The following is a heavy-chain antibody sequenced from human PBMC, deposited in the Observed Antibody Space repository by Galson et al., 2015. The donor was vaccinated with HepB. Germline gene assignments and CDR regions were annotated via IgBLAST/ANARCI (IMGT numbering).Heavy chain of an antibody. J-gene: IGHJ4*02. Sequence: SLRLSCAASGFTFSSRGLSWVRQPPGKGLEWVAVISGNGGNIHYADSVKGRFTISRDNSKNTLYLQMKSLRADDTATYYCVSNQCIQGSYFNFDNWGQGTRVTVSP. V-gene: IGHV3-23*01. CDR3: VSNQCIQGSYFNFDN. D-gene: IGHD3-10*01. CDR1: GFTFSSRG. CDR2: ISGNGGNI.